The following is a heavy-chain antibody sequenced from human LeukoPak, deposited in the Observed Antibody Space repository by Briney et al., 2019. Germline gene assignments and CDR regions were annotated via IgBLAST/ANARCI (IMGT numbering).Heavy chain of an antibody. Sequence: PSETLSLTCTVSGGSISTYYWSWIRQPPGKGLEWIGYIYYSGSTNYKTSLKSRVTMSVDTSKNQFSLKLSSVTAADTAVYYCAREGVTHNWFDPWGQGTLVTVSS. CDR2: IYYSGST. D-gene: IGHD4-11*01. CDR1: GGSISTYY. CDR3: AREGVTHNWFDP. J-gene: IGHJ5*02. V-gene: IGHV4-59*01.